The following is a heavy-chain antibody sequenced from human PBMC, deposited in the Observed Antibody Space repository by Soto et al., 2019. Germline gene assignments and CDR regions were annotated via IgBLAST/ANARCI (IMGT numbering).Heavy chain of an antibody. Sequence: QLVESGGGVVQPGRSLRLSCAASGFTFSSYAMHWVRQAPGKGLEWVAVISYDGSKSYYADSVKGRFTISRADSKNTLYLQINSLRPDEATAVYYCATEVLSGMGVGGQGTTVTVSS. CDR2: ISYDGSKS. CDR3: ATEVLSGMGV. V-gene: IGHV3-30-3*01. J-gene: IGHJ6*01. CDR1: GFTFSSYA.